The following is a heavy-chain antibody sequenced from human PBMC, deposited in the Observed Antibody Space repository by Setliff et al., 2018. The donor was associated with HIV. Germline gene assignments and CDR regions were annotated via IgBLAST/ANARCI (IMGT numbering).Heavy chain of an antibody. J-gene: IGHJ4*02. CDR2: VIPVFGTT. D-gene: IGHD1-26*01. V-gene: IGHV1-69*13. Sequence: SVKVSCKASGGTFSSHAIIWVRQAPGQGLQWIGGVIPVFGTTNYAQKFQGRVTITADASTNTAYMELSSLRSEDTAVYYCASGSHGEGATDYWGLGTLVTVSS. CDR1: GGTFSSHA. CDR3: ASGSHGEGATDY.